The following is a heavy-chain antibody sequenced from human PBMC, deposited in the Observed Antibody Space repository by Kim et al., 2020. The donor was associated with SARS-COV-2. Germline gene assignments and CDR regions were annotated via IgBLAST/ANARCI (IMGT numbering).Heavy chain of an antibody. J-gene: IGHJ4*02. CDR2: ISSNGGST. V-gene: IGHV3-64D*06. CDR3: VKDTSWFGDAWFDY. Sequence: GGSLRLFCSASGFTFSSYAMHWVRQAPGKGLEYVSAISSNGGSTYYADSVKGRFTISRDNSKNTLYLQMSSLRAEDTAVYYCVKDTSWFGDAWFDYWGQGTLVTVSS. D-gene: IGHD3-10*01. CDR1: GFTFSSYA.